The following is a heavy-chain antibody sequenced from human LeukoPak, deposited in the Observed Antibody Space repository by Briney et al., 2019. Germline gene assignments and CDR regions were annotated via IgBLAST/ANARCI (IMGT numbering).Heavy chain of an antibody. Sequence: RSETLSLTCTVSGGSISSGSYYWSWIRQPAGKGLEWIGRIYTSGSTNYNPSLKSRVTISVDTSKNQFSLKLSSVTAADTAVYYCARSSGSGWYGPSDYWGQGTLVTVSS. V-gene: IGHV4-61*02. D-gene: IGHD6-19*01. CDR2: IYTSGST. CDR3: ARSSGSGWYGPSDY. J-gene: IGHJ4*02. CDR1: GGSISSGSYY.